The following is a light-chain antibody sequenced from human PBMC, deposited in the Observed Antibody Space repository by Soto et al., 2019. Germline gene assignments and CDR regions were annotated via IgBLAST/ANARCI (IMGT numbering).Light chain of an antibody. CDR2: GAS. CDR3: QQFGRSSWT. V-gene: IGKV3-20*01. J-gene: IGKJ1*01. CDR1: QSVGSSD. Sequence: EIVLTQSPGTLSLSPGERATLSCRASQSVGSSDLAWYQQKPGQSPRLLIYGASSRATGIPDRFSGSGSGTDVTLTISRLEPEDFAVYYCQQFGRSSWTFGRGTKVEIK.